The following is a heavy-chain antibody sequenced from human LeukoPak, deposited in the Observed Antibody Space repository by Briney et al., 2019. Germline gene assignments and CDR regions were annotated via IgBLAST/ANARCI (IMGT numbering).Heavy chain of an antibody. CDR3: AGEQRQPHAFGI. Sequence: SQTLSLTCAISGDSFSSNSAWNWIRQSPSRGLEWLGRTYYRSKWYNDYAISVKSRITINPDTSKNQFSLQLNSVTPEDTAVYYCAGEQRQPHAFGIWGQGTLVTVSS. J-gene: IGHJ3*02. CDR1: GDSFSSNSA. D-gene: IGHD1-1*01. CDR2: TYYRSKWYN. V-gene: IGHV6-1*01.